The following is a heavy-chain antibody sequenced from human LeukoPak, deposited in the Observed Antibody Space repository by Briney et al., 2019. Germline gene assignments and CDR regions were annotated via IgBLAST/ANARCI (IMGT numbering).Heavy chain of an antibody. CDR2: INPNSGGI. Sequence: ASVKVSCKASGYTFTGYYMRWVRQAPGQGLEWMGWINPNSGGINYAQKFQGRVTMTRDTSISTAYMELSRLRSDDTAVYYCARDEAAQYFDLWGRGTLVTVSS. D-gene: IGHD6-25*01. J-gene: IGHJ2*01. V-gene: IGHV1-2*02. CDR3: ARDEAAQYFDL. CDR1: GYTFTGYY.